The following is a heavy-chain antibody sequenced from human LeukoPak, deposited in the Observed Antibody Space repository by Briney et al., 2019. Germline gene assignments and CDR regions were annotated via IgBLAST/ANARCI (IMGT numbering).Heavy chain of an antibody. V-gene: IGHV4-4*07. D-gene: IGHD6-19*01. Sequence: SETLSLTCTASGDPISSYYWSWIRQPAGKGLEWIGRIYTSGTTNYNSSLKSRLTMSVDTSKNQFSLNLSSVTAADTAVYYCARLGSSGSAQYFQDWGQGTLVTVSS. CDR3: ARLGSSGSAQYFQD. CDR2: IYTSGTT. J-gene: IGHJ1*01. CDR1: GDPISSYY.